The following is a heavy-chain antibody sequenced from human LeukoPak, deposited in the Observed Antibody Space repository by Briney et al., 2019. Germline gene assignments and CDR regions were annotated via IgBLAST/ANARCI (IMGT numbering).Heavy chain of an antibody. D-gene: IGHD3-10*02. J-gene: IGHJ6*04. V-gene: IGHV3-23*01. CDR2: ISGSGGST. CDR3: AELGITMIGGV. Sequence: PGGSLRLSCAASGFTFSSYALNWVRQAPGKGLEWVSGISGSGGSTYYADSVKGRFTISRDNAKNSLYLQMNSLRAEDTAVYYCAELGITMIGGVWGKGTTVTISS. CDR1: GFTFSSYA.